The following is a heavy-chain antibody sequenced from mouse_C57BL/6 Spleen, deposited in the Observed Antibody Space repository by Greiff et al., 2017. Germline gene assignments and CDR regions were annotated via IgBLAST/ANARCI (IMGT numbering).Heavy chain of an antibody. CDR1: GYAFSSYW. CDR3: ARGAGYYGPNFDY. V-gene: IGHV1-80*01. Sequence: QVQLQQSGAELVKPGASVKISCKASGYAFSSYWMNWVKQRPGKGLEWIGQIYPGDGDTNYNGKFKGKATLTADKSSSTAYMQLSSLTSEDSAVYFCARGAGYYGPNFDYWGQGTTLTVSS. J-gene: IGHJ2*01. CDR2: IYPGDGDT. D-gene: IGHD1-2*01.